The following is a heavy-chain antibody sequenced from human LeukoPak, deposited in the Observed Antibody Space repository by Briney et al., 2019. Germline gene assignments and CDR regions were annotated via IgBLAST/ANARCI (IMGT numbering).Heavy chain of an antibody. J-gene: IGHJ5*02. Sequence: ASVKVSCKASGYTFTNYYMHWVRQAPGQGLEWMGIINPSGGNTNYAQKFQGRVTITADKSTSTAYMELSSLRSEDTAVYYCARGYGGYYYAWGQGTLVTVSS. CDR2: INPSGGNT. CDR3: ARGYGGYYYA. V-gene: IGHV1-46*01. CDR1: GYTFTNYY. D-gene: IGHD3-22*01.